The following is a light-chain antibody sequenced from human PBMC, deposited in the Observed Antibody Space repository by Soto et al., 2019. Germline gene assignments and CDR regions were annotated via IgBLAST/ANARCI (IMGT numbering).Light chain of an antibody. CDR1: QSVSSAY. J-gene: IGKJ1*01. CDR2: DVS. Sequence: EIVLTQSPGTLSLSPGERATLSCRASQSVSSAYLAWYQQKPGQAPRLLIYDVSSRATGIPDGFSGSGSGTDFTLTISRLEPEDFAVYYCQQYGSSGTFGQGTK. CDR3: QQYGSSGT. V-gene: IGKV3-20*01.